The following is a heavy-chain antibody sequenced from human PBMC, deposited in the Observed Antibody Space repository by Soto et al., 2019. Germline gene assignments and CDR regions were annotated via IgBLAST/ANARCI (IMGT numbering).Heavy chain of an antibody. CDR3: ARNNVRGVSNSYDGTDP. CDR1: GGPISSYY. Sequence: SETVSLTCNVSGGPISSYYWSWIRQSPGKGLEWIGQIFYTGNTNYNPSLKSRVTMSVDIPKKQFSLKLRSVTTADTAIYFCARNNVRGVSNSYDGTDPPGPAPMVTLSS. D-gene: IGHD3-10*01. CDR2: IFYTGNT. V-gene: IGHV4-59*01. J-gene: IGHJ5*02.